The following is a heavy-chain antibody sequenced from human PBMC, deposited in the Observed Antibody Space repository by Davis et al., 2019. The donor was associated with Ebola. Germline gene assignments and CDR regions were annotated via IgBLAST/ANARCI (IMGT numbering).Heavy chain of an antibody. CDR3: ARAVGVGSYYNY. CDR2: IHYSGRT. Sequence: MPSETLSLTCIVSGGSISSNDYHWNWHRQSPGKGLEWIGYIHYSGRTYYNPSLKSRVAISVDTSKNQFSLKLSSVTAADTAVYYGARAVGVGSYYNYWGQGTLVTVSS. CDR1: GGSISSNDYH. D-gene: IGHD1-26*01. V-gene: IGHV4-30-4*08. J-gene: IGHJ4*02.